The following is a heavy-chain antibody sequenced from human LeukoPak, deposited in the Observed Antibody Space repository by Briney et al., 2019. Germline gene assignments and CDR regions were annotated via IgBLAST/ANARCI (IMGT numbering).Heavy chain of an antibody. V-gene: IGHV3-74*01. J-gene: IGHJ4*02. D-gene: IGHD1-1*01. Sequence: GGSLRLSCAASGFTFSSYWMHWVRQAPGKGLVWVSRINSDGSSTSYADSVKGRFTISRDNSKNTVYLQMNSLRAEDTAKYYCAKGSQLLDFGWGQGALVTVSS. CDR3: AKGSQLLDFG. CDR1: GFTFSSYW. CDR2: INSDGSST.